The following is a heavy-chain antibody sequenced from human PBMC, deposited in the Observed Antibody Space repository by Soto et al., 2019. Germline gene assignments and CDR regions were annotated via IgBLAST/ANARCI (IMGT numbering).Heavy chain of an antibody. CDR2: INHSGST. V-gene: IGHV4-34*01. CDR3: ARGFQGYCSGGSCYNPSNWFDP. D-gene: IGHD2-15*01. Sequence: SETLSLTCAVYCGSFSGYYWSWIRQPPGKGLEWIGEINHSGSTNYNPSLKSRVTISVDTSKNQFSLKLSSVTAADTAVYYCARGFQGYCSGGSCYNPSNWFDPWGQGTLVTVSS. CDR1: CGSFSGYY. J-gene: IGHJ5*02.